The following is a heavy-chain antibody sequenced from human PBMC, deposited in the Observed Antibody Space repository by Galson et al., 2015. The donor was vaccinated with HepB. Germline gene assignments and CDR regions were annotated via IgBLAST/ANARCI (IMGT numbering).Heavy chain of an antibody. J-gene: IGHJ4*02. D-gene: IGHD3-16*01. Sequence: SLRLSCAASGFTFTSHSMHRVRQGPGNGLEFVSAITSNGGSASYADPVKGRFTISRDNTKNTLFLHMTSLRTADTAVYYCVKGLEWGRGTLVTVSS. CDR3: VKGLE. V-gene: IGHV3-64D*06. CDR2: ITSNGGSA. CDR1: GFTFTSHS.